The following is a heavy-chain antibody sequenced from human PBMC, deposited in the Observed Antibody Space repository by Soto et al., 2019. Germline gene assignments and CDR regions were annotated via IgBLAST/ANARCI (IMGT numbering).Heavy chain of an antibody. V-gene: IGHV3-30*18. CDR2: ISFDGRDI. Sequence: QVQLVESGGGVVHPGTSLRLSCVTSGFTFSSFAMDWVRQAPGKGLEWVAAISFDGRDISYRESVKGRFTISRDKFKNTVYLQMNNLRPEDTAVYYCAKESLDYFDSGRFYAPAFDHWGQGTLVTVSS. J-gene: IGHJ4*02. CDR1: GFTFSSFA. CDR3: AKESLDYFDSGRFYAPAFDH. D-gene: IGHD3-10*01.